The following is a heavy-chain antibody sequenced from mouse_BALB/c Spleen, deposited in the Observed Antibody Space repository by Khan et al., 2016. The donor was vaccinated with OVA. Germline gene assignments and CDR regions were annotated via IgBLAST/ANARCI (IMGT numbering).Heavy chain of an antibody. CDR3: ARGNWQSYYFDY. CDR2: INPYNGGT. D-gene: IGHD4-1*01. CDR1: GYIFTNYV. J-gene: IGHJ2*01. V-gene: IGHV1S136*01. Sequence: EVQLKESGPELVKPGASVKMSCKASGYIFTNYVLHWVKQKPGQGLEWIGYINPYNGGTQYNEKFKGKATLASDKSSITAYMELSSLTSEDSAVYYCARGNWQSYYFDYWGQGTTLTLSS.